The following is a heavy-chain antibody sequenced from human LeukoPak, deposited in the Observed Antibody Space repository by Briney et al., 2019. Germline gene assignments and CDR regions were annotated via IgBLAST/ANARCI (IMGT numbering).Heavy chain of an antibody. J-gene: IGHJ3*02. CDR3: ARDARDYDFWSGYKADAFDI. CDR2: IVVGSGDT. Sequence: SVKVSCKASGFTFTSSAVQWVRQARGQRLEWIGWIVVGSGDTNSAQKFQERVTITRDMSTRTAYMELSSLRSEDTAVYYCARDARDYDFWSGYKADAFDIWGQGTMVTVSS. V-gene: IGHV1-58*01. CDR1: GFTFTSSA. D-gene: IGHD3-3*01.